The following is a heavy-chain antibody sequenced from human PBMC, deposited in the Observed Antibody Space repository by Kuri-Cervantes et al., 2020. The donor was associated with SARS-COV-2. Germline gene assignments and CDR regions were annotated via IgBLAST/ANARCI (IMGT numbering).Heavy chain of an antibody. V-gene: IGHV7-4-1*02. Sequence: ASVKVSCKASGYTFTSNAMNWVRQAPGQGLEWMGWISPNTGNPTYAQGFTGRFVFSLDTSVSTAYLQISSLKAEDTAVYYCARDYDSSGYYPYYYYYMDVWGKGTTVTVSS. CDR3: ARDYDSSGYYPYYYYYMDV. CDR2: ISPNTGNP. D-gene: IGHD3-22*01. CDR1: GYTFTSNA. J-gene: IGHJ6*03.